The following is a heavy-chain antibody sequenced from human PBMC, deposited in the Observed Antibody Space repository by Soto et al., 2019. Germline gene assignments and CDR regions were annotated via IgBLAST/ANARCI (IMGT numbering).Heavy chain of an antibody. CDR3: ARDMGVVVAAREDAFDI. D-gene: IGHD2-15*01. CDR1: GGTFSSYT. J-gene: IGHJ3*02. CDR2: IIPILGIA. Sequence: QVQLVQSGAEVKKPGSSVKVSCKASGGTFSSYTISWVRQAPGQGLEWMGRIIPILGIANYAQKSQGRVTITSDKTTRTAYKELSRLRSEDTAVYYWARDMGVVVAAREDAFDIWGQRTIVTV. V-gene: IGHV1-69*08.